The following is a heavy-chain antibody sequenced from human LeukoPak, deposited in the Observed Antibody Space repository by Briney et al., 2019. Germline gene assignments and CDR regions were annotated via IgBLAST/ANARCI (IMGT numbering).Heavy chain of an antibody. Sequence: SETLSLTCAVYGGSFSGYYWSWIRQPPGKGLEWIGEINHSGSTNYNPSLKSRVTISVDTSKNQFSLKLSSVTAADTAVYYCARGLGGGNGLDYWGQGTLVTVSS. CDR3: ARGLGGGNGLDY. CDR1: GGSFSGYY. D-gene: IGHD3-16*01. J-gene: IGHJ4*02. CDR2: INHSGST. V-gene: IGHV4-34*01.